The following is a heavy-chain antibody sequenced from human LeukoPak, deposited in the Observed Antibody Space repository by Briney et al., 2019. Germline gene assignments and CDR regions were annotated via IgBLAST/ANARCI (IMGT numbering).Heavy chain of an antibody. CDR2: ISGSGDNT. V-gene: IGHV3-23*01. CDR3: ARGARKGDDYGGFFDY. Sequence: GGSLRLSCAASGFTFSSHGMSWVRQAPGKGLEWVSTISGSGDNTYYADSVKGRFTISRDNSKNTLYLQMNSLRAEDTAVYYCARGARKGDDYGGFFDYWGQGTLVTVSS. J-gene: IGHJ4*02. CDR1: GFTFSSHG. D-gene: IGHD4-23*01.